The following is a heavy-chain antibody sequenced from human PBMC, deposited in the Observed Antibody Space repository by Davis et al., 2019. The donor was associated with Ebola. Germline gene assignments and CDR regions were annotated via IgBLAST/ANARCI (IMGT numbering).Heavy chain of an antibody. CDR2: ISHYERET. V-gene: IGHV3-30*04. D-gene: IGHD6-19*01. J-gene: IGHJ4*02. Sequence: GESLKISCGGSGFTFRSYALHWVRQSPGKGLEWVAVISHYERETFYADSVKGRFTISRDNSNNTLFLQMNNLRGEDTALYYCGRAVTGREDFDYWGQGTLVTVSS. CDR3: GRAVTGREDFDY. CDR1: GFTFRSYA.